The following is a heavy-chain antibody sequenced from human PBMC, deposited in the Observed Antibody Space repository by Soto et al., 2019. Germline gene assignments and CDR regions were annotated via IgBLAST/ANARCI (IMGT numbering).Heavy chain of an antibody. CDR1: GFIFSNSG. CDR3: ARDRGGAGATDY. Sequence: PGGSLRLSCAASGFIFSNSGMSWVRQAPGKGLEWVAYISSSSSTIRYADSVKGRFAISRDNAKNSLFLQMNSLRDEDTAVYYCARDRGGAGATDYWGQGTLVTVSS. V-gene: IGHV3-48*02. CDR2: ISSSSSTI. D-gene: IGHD1-26*01. J-gene: IGHJ4*02.